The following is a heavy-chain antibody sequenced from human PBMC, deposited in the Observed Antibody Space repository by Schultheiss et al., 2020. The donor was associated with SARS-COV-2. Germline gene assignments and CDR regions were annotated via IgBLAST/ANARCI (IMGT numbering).Heavy chain of an antibody. V-gene: IGHV3-30*04. CDR2: IWYDGSNK. CDR1: GFTFSSYA. J-gene: IGHJ4*02. Sequence: GGSLRLSCAASGFTFSSYAMHWVRQAPGKGLEWVAVIWYDGSNKYYADSVKGRFTISRDNSKNTLYLQMNSLRAEDTAVYYCAKEGGYCSGGSCSPNFDYWGQGTLVTVSS. CDR3: AKEGGYCSGGSCSPNFDY. D-gene: IGHD2-15*01.